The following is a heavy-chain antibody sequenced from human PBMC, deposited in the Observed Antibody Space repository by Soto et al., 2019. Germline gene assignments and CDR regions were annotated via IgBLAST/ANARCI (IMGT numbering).Heavy chain of an antibody. CDR3: ARQKNSWFYGMDV. J-gene: IGHJ6*02. V-gene: IGHV4-34*02. Sequence: QVQIEQWGAGLLKPSETLSLTCAVYGGSSSAYYWSWIRQPPGKGLEWIGQISHSGATDYNPSHKSRVSISGATSKNQFSLILTSVTAADTAVYYCARQKNSWFYGMDVWGQGTTVTDSS. CDR2: ISHSGAT. CDR1: GGSSSAYY. D-gene: IGHD3-10*01.